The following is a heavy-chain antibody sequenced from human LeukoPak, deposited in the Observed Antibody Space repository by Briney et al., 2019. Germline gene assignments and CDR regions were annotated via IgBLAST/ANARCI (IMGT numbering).Heavy chain of an antibody. CDR3: ARFSQYYDTKSHYLDF. Sequence: SETLSLTCAVSGDSINGYYWSWVRQPPGKGLEWIGYIYYTGTTNYSPSLKSRVTMSVDTSKSQFSLMLSSVTAADTAIYYCARFSQYYDTKSHYLDFWGQGTLVTVSS. V-gene: IGHV4-59*08. CDR2: IYYTGTT. CDR1: GDSINGYY. D-gene: IGHD3-22*01. J-gene: IGHJ4*02.